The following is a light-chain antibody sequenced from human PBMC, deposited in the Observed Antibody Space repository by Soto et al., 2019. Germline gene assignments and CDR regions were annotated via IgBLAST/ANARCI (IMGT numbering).Light chain of an antibody. Sequence: DIQMTQSPSTLSASVGDRVTITCRASQSFDRWLAWYQQRTGKAPKALIYKAFNFENGVPSRFSGSGSGTEFTLTITSLQPGDIANYYCQQNTTLVTFGQRNNVEMK. CDR2: KAF. V-gene: IGKV1-5*03. CDR3: QQNTTLVT. CDR1: QSFDRW. J-gene: IGKJ1*01.